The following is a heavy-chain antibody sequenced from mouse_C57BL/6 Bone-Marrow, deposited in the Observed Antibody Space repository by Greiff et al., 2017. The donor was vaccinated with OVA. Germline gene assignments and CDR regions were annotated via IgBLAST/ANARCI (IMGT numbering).Heavy chain of an antibody. V-gene: IGHV14-4*01. CDR3: ACYPYYFDY. CDR1: GFNIKDDH. D-gene: IGHD1-1*01. J-gene: IGHJ2*01. Sequence: EVQLQQSGAELVRPGASVKLSCTASGFNIKDDHMHWVKQRPEQGLEWIGWIDPENGDTEYASKFQGKATITADTSSNTAYLQLSSLTSEDTAVYYCACYPYYFDYWGQGTTLTVSS. CDR2: IDPENGDT.